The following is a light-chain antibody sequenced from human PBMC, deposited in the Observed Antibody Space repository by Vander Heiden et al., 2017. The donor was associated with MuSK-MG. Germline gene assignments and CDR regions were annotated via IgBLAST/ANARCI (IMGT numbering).Light chain of an antibody. CDR1: SSNIGAGYD. CDR2: GTT. J-gene: IGLJ1*01. V-gene: IGLV1-40*01. Sequence: QSVLTQPPSVSGAPGQRVTISCTGSSSNIGAGYDVHWYQQLPGTAPKLLIYGTTNRPSGVPDRFSGSKSGTSASLAITGLQAEDEAEYYCQSYDRSLSGYVFGTGTRVTVL. CDR3: QSYDRSLSGYV.